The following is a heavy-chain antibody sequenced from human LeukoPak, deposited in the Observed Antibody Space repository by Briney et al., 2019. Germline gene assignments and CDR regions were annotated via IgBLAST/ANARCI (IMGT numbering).Heavy chain of an antibody. CDR2: IKQDGSEK. D-gene: IGHD6-13*01. V-gene: IGHV3-7*03. CDR3: ASRPGSSWDYYFDY. J-gene: IGHJ4*02. CDR1: GFTFSSYW. Sequence: GGSLRLSCAASGFTFSSYWMSWVRQAPGKGLEWVANIKQDGSEKYYVDSVEGRFTISRDNAKNSLYLQMNSLRAEDTAVYYCASRPGSSWDYYFDYWGQGTLVTVSS.